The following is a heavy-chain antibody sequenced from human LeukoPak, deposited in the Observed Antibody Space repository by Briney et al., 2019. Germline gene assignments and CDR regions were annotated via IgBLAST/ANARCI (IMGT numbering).Heavy chain of an antibody. Sequence: PSETLSLTCGVAGGSISCTNWGSWGLQPPGQGLEWIGEISLAGQTNYNPSLNGRVTMSLDKSSNHLSLHLTSVTAADTATYFCSRESGPFCPFGYWGQGTLVIVSS. J-gene: IGHJ4*02. V-gene: IGHV4-4*02. CDR2: ISLAGQT. CDR1: GGSISCTNW. D-gene: IGHD1-26*01. CDR3: SRESGPFCPFGY.